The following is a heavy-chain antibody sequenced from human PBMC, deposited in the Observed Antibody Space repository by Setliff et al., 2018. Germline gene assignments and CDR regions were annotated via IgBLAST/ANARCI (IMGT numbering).Heavy chain of an antibody. CDR1: GDSISDAS. D-gene: IGHD1-26*01. V-gene: IGHV4-59*01. CDR3: AKGGTYRYFDF. Sequence: SETLSLTCTVSGDSISDASIMAWIRQPPGKVLEFIGYVYYSGTAKYDPSLESRAIMSVDASKNQISLKLNSVTAADTAVYYCAKGGTYRYFDFWGQGALVTVS. J-gene: IGHJ4*02. CDR2: VYYSGTA.